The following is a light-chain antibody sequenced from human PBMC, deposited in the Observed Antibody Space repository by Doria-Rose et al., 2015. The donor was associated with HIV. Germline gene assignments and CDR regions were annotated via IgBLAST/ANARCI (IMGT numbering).Light chain of an antibody. CDR1: QSFSSNY. CDR2: DGS. J-gene: IGKJ1*01. V-gene: IGKV3-20*01. Sequence: TQSPGTLSLSPGERATLYCRASQSFSSNYLAWYQQKPGQAPSLLIYDGSTRATGIPDRFSASGSGTDFTLTINRLEPEDFAPYYCHQYGTSWTFGQGTKVEI. CDR3: HQYGTSWT.